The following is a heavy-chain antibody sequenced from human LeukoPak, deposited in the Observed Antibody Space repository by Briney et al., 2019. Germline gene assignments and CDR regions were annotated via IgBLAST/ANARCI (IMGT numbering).Heavy chain of an antibody. V-gene: IGHV4-59*08. D-gene: IGHD2-2*02. CDR2: VYYRGSA. CDR1: GASIHDDH. Sequence: PSETLSLTCTVSGASIHDDHFTWIRQPPGRGLEWIGFVYYRGSAKYNPSLESRVTISVDTSKNQFSLKLSSVTAADTAVYYCARDYCSSTSCYTGYYYYMDVWGKGTTVTVSS. CDR3: ARDYCSSTSCYTGYYYYMDV. J-gene: IGHJ6*03.